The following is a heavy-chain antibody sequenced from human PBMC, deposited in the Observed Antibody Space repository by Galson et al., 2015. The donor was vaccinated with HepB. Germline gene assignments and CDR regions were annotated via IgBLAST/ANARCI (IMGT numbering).Heavy chain of an antibody. J-gene: IGHJ6*03. Sequence: SLRLSCAASGFSFSDYYMSWIRQAPGKGLEWVSYITSSGSTIYYADSVKGRFTISRDNAKNSLYLQMNSLRAEDTAVYYCARDKEDLYYYYYMDVWGKGTTVTVSS. CDR2: ITSSGSTI. V-gene: IGHV3-11*01. CDR1: GFSFSDYY. CDR3: ARDKEDLYYYYYMDV.